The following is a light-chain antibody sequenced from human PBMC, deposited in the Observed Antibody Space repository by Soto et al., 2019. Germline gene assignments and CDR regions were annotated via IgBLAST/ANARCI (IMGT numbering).Light chain of an antibody. V-gene: IGKV3-11*01. CDR3: LQRAAWPWT. J-gene: IGKJ1*01. CDR2: DVF. Sequence: EIVLTQAPATLSLSPGERATLSCRASQSIGNYIAWYQQKPGQAPRLLVYDVFNRATGIPARFSGSGSGAEFTLGISSLEPEDFAVYYCLQRAAWPWTFGQGTKVEVK. CDR1: QSIGNY.